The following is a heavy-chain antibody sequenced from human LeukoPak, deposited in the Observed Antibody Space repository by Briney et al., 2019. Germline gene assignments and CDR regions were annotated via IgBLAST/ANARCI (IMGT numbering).Heavy chain of an antibody. D-gene: IGHD5-18*01. J-gene: IGHJ4*02. CDR2: ISWNSGSI. V-gene: IGHV3-9*01. Sequence: GGSLRVSCAASGFTFDDYAMHWVRQAPGKGLEWGSGISWNSGSICYADSVKGRFTISRDNAKHSLYLQMNSLSDEDTALYYCAKDYSYGTNYFDYWGQGTLVTVSS. CDR3: AKDYSYGTNYFDY. CDR1: GFTFDDYA.